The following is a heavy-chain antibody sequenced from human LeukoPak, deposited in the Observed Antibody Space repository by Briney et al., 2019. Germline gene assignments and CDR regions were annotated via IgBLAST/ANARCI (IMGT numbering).Heavy chain of an antibody. V-gene: IGHV3-23*01. J-gene: IGHJ3*02. D-gene: IGHD2-15*01. CDR2: ISASGGST. CDR1: GFTFSSSA. CDR3: ARGYCSGGSCFDAFDI. Sequence: GSLRLSCAASGFTFSSSAMSWVRQVPGKGLEWVSGISASGGSTSYADSVRGRFTISRDNSKNTLYVQMNSLRDEDTAVYYCARGYCSGGSCFDAFDIWGQGTMVTVSS.